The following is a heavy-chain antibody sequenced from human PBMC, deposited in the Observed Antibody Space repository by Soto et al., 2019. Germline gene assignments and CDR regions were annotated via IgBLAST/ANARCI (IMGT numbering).Heavy chain of an antibody. CDR2: ISAYNGNT. J-gene: IGHJ4*02. D-gene: IGHD3-16*01. V-gene: IGHV1-18*01. CDR3: ERGGTPIDS. CDR1: GYTFTNFG. Sequence: QVQLVQSGAEVKKPGASVKVSCKASGYTFTNFGISWVRQAPGQGLEWMGWISAYNGNTNYAQKFQGRGTMTKDTSTSTAEMGVRSLRCVYTAVYYCERGGTPIDSWGQGTLVPFSS.